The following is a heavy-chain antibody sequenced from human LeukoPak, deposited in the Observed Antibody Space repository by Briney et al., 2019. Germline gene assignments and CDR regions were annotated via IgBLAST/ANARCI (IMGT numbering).Heavy chain of an antibody. J-gene: IGHJ3*02. CDR3: ARVPMIDAFDI. D-gene: IGHD3-22*01. CDR2: IYSGGST. V-gene: IGHV3-53*01. Sequence: PGGSLRLSCAASGFTVSSNYMSWVRQAPGKGLEWVSVIYSGGSTYYADSVKGRFTISRDNSKNTLYLQMNSLRAEDTAVYYCARVPMIDAFDIWGQRTMVTVSS. CDR1: GFTVSSNY.